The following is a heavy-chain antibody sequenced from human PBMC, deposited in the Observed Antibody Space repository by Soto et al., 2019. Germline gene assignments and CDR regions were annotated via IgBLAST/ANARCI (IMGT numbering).Heavy chain of an antibody. Sequence: GESLKISCKGSGYSFTSYWIGWVRQMHGKGLEWMGIIYPGDSDTRYSPSFQGQVTISADKSISTAYLQWSSLKASDTAMYYCATTRFGGKYYNGMDVWGQGITVTVSS. J-gene: IGHJ6*02. CDR3: ATTRFGGKYYNGMDV. D-gene: IGHD3-10*01. V-gene: IGHV5-51*01. CDR2: IYPGDSDT. CDR1: GYSFTSYW.